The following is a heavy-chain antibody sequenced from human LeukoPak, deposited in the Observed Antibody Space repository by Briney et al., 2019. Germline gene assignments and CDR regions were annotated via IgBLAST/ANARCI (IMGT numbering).Heavy chain of an antibody. D-gene: IGHD1-26*01. CDR3: AGSLRGSYFDF. J-gene: IGHJ4*02. CDR2: IHYSGST. CDR1: GGSISSDY. V-gene: IGHV4-59*01. Sequence: SETLSLTCTVSGGSISSDYWTWIRQPQGKGLEWIGYIHYSGSTNYGPSFRSRLTMSVDTSKKQVSLKLTSVTAADTAVYYCAGSLRGSYFDFWGQGTLVTVSS.